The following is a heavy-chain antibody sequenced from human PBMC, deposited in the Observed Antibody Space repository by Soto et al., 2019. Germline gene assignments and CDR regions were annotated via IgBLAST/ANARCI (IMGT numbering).Heavy chain of an antibody. Sequence: PSETLSLTCXVXGGSLSRYYWSWVRQPPGKGLEWIGYIYYSGTTNYNPSLKSRVTMSVDTSKNHFSLRLTSVTAADTAVYYCTRGLVDSSPPYTYHGMDVWGQGTTVTVSS. CDR2: IYYSGTT. V-gene: IGHV4-59*08. CDR3: TRGLVDSSPPYTYHGMDV. J-gene: IGHJ6*02. CDR1: GGSLSRYY. D-gene: IGHD3-9*01.